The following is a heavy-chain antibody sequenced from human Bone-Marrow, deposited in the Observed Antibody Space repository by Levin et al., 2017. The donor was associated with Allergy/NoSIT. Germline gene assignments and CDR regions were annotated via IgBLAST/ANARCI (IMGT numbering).Heavy chain of an antibody. V-gene: IGHV1-69*13. D-gene: IGHD2-2*01. CDR2: IIPIFGTA. Sequence: SVKVSCKASGGTFSSYAISWVRQAPGQGLEWMGGIIPIFGTANYAQKFQGRVTITADESTSTAYMELSSLRSEDTAVYYCARGYCSSTSCYQGFWFDPWGQGTLVTVSS. CDR3: ARGYCSSTSCYQGFWFDP. CDR1: GGTFSSYA. J-gene: IGHJ5*02.